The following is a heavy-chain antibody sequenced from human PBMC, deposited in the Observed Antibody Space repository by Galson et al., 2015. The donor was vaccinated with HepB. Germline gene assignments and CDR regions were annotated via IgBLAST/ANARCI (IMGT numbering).Heavy chain of an antibody. CDR2: ISAYNGNT. CDR1: GYAFTSYG. J-gene: IGHJ6*03. D-gene: IGHD1-14*01. V-gene: IGHV1-18*01. CDR3: ARGGPPYYYYYYMDV. Sequence: QSGAEVKKPGESLKISCKASGYAFTSYGISWVRQAPGQGLEWMGWISAYNGNTNYAQKLQGRVTMTTDTSTSTAYMELRSQRSDDTAVYYCARGGPPYYYYYYMDVWGKGTTVTVSS.